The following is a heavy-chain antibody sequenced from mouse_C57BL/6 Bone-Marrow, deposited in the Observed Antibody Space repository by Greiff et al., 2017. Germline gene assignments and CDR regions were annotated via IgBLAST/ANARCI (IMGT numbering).Heavy chain of an antibody. Sequence: QVQLQQSGPELVKPGASVKLSCKASGYTFTSYDINWVKQRPGQGLEWIGWIYPRDGSTKYNEKFKGKATLTVAASSSTAYMELHSLTSEDAAVYFCSRRYDYDCDYWGQGTTLTVSS. J-gene: IGHJ2*01. CDR3: SRRYDYDCDY. D-gene: IGHD2-4*01. V-gene: IGHV1-85*01. CDR2: IYPRDGST. CDR1: GYTFTSYD.